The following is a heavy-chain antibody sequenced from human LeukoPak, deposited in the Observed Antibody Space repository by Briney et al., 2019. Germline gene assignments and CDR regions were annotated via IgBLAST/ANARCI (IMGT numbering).Heavy chain of an antibody. CDR2: FDPEDGET. Sequence: ASVKVYCKVSGYTLTELSMHWVRQAPGKGLEWMGGFDPEDGETIYAQKFQGRVTMTEDTSTDTAYMELSSLRSEDTAVYYCAAAILGSGWSGGFDYWGQGTLVTVSS. CDR3: AAAILGSGWSGGFDY. CDR1: GYTLTELS. J-gene: IGHJ4*02. V-gene: IGHV1-24*01. D-gene: IGHD6-19*01.